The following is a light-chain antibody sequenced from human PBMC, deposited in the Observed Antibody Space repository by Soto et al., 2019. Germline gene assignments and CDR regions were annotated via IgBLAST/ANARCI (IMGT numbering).Light chain of an antibody. V-gene: IGKV1-9*01. J-gene: IGKJ4*01. Sequence: DIQLTQSPSFLSASVGDRVSITCRASQGITSFLAWYQQIPGKAPKLLIYTASTLQSGVPPRFSGSGSGTEFTLTIISLQPEDFGTYYCQQLNSYPLTFGGGTRVAIK. CDR3: QQLNSYPLT. CDR2: TAS. CDR1: QGITSF.